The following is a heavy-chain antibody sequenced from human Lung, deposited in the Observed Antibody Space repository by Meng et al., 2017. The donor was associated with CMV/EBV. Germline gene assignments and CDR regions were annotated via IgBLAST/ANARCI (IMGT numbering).Heavy chain of an antibody. CDR1: GFTFSTYD. Sequence: GESXKTSCTASGFTFSTYDYHWVRQPTGKGLEWVSSIGTVGDTYSIGSVKGRFIISREDAKNAVYLQMNGLRDGDTGLYYCARARSPTPFDDSGQGSRVTVSS. J-gene: IGHJ4*02. CDR3: ARARSPTPFDD. CDR2: IGTVGDT. V-gene: IGHV3-13*01.